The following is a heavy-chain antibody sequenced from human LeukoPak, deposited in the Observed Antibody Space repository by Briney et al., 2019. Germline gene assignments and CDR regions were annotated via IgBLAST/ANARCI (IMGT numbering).Heavy chain of an antibody. CDR3: AAARGAASTPFDY. Sequence: ASVKVSCKASGYTFTGYYMHWVRQAPGQGLEWMGWINPNSGGTNYAQKLQGRVTMARDTSISTAYMELSRLRSDDTAVYYCAAARGAASTPFDYWGQGTLVTVSS. CDR1: GYTFTGYY. D-gene: IGHD6-13*01. CDR2: INPNSGGT. J-gene: IGHJ4*02. V-gene: IGHV1-2*02.